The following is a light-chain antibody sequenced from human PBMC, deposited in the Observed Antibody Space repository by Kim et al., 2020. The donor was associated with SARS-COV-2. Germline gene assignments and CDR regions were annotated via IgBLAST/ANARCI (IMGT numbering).Light chain of an antibody. Sequence: QSVLTQPPSASGTPGQRVTISCSGSSSSIGTNYVYWYQQLPGTAPKLLIYRNNQRPSGVPDRFSGSKSGTSASLAISGLRSEDEADYYCAAWDDSLSGWVFGGGTPLTVL. CDR1: SSSIGTNY. V-gene: IGLV1-47*01. CDR3: AAWDDSLSGWV. CDR2: RNN. J-gene: IGLJ3*02.